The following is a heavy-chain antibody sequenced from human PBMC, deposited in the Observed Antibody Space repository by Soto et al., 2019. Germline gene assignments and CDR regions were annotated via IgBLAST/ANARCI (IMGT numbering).Heavy chain of an antibody. CDR1: GYNFAIHW. D-gene: IGHD2-2*02. CDR3: ARHSLIVSPLYILDV. V-gene: IGHV5-51*01. CDR2: IFPSDSET. J-gene: IGHJ6*02. Sequence: GESLKISCQATGYNFAIHWIGWVRQLPGKGLEWMGFIFPSDSETRYSPSFRGQVTMSVDKSINTAYLQWRSLKASDTAMYYCARHSLIVSPLYILDVWGHGTTVTVSS.